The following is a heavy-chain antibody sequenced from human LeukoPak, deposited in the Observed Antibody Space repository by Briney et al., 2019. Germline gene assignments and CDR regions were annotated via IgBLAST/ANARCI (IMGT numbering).Heavy chain of an antibody. V-gene: IGHV1-18*01. Sequence: ASVKVSCKASGYTFTSYGISWVRQAPGQGLEWMGWISAYNGNTNYAQKLQGRVTMTTDTSTSTAYMELRSLRSDDTAVYYCARGAPRSAFTIFGVVQQGSHRKKYYYYMDVWGKGTTVTVSS. CDR1: GYTFTSYG. J-gene: IGHJ6*03. CDR2: ISAYNGNT. CDR3: ARGAPRSAFTIFGVVQQGSHRKKYYYYMDV. D-gene: IGHD3-3*01.